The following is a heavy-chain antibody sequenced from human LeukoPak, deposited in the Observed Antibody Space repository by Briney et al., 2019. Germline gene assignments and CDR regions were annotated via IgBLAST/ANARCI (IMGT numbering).Heavy chain of an antibody. D-gene: IGHD3-22*01. J-gene: IGHJ5*02. CDR3: ARDSSGYRKPNWFDP. V-gene: IGHV3-7*01. CDR1: GFTFSSYW. Sequence: GGSLRLSCAASGFTFSSYWMSWVRQAPGKGLEWVANIKQDGSEKYYVDSVKGRFTISRDNAKNSLYLQMNSLRAEDTAVYYCARDSSGYRKPNWFDPWGQGTLVTVSS. CDR2: IKQDGSEK.